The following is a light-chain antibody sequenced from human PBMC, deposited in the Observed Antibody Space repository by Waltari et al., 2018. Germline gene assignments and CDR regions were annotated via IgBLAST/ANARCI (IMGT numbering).Light chain of an antibody. CDR2: VTS. Sequence: QSVLTQPPSVSGAPGQRVTISCTGSSSNIGAGYDVHWYQQIPGTAPKHLLYVTSDRPSGVPDRFSGSKSGTSASLAITGLQAEDEADYYCQSYDSSLSDSVFGGGTKLTVL. CDR1: SSNIGAGYD. V-gene: IGLV1-40*01. J-gene: IGLJ2*01. CDR3: QSYDSSLSDSV.